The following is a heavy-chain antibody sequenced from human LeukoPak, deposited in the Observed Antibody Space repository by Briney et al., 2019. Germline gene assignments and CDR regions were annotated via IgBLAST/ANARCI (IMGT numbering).Heavy chain of an antibody. CDR1: GYTFTGYY. CDR2: INPSSGGT. V-gene: IGHV1-2*02. Sequence: ASVKVSCKASGYTFTGYYIHWVRQAPGQGLEWMGWINPSSGGTNYAQKFQGRVTMTTDTSMSTAYMELSRLTSDDTAVYYCARAGGRSWFDPWGQGTLVTVSS. CDR3: ARAGGRSWFDP. J-gene: IGHJ5*02.